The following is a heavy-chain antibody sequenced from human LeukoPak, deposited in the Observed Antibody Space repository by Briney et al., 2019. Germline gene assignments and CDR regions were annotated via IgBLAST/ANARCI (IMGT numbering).Heavy chain of an antibody. CDR2: IYYSGNT. D-gene: IGHD6-19*01. CDR3: ARHRRNSGWYSLDC. V-gene: IGHV4-38-2*02. CDR1: GYSISGGYY. Sequence: SETLSLTCTVSGYSISGGYYWGWIRQPPGKGLEWIGSIYYSGNTYYNPSLKSRVTISVDTSKNQFSLKLSSVTAADTAVYYCARHRRNSGWYSLDCWGQGTLVTVSS. J-gene: IGHJ4*02.